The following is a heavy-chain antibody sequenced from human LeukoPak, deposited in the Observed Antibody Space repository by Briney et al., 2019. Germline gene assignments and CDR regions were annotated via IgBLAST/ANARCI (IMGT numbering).Heavy chain of an antibody. CDR1: GYSISSGYY. CDR2: IYHSGST. Sequence: SETLSLTCTVSGYSISSGYYWGWIRQPPGKGLEWIGSIYHSGSTYYNPSLKSRVTISVDTSKNQFSLKLSSVTAADTAVYYCASNLESSGWYVGYWGQGTLVTVSS. D-gene: IGHD6-19*01. CDR3: ASNLESSGWYVGY. J-gene: IGHJ4*02. V-gene: IGHV4-38-2*02.